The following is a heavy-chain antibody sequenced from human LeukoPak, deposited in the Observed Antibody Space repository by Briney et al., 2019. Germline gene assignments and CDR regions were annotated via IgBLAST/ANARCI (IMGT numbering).Heavy chain of an antibody. CDR3: ARVTYYYGSGSYYNLDY. J-gene: IGHJ4*02. CDR1: GGTFSSYA. V-gene: IGHV1-69*13. CDR2: IIPIFGTA. Sequence: RASVKVSCKASGGTFSSYAISWVRQAPGQGLEWMGGIIPIFGTANYAQKFQGRVTITADESTSTAYMELSSLRSEDTAVFYCARVTYYYGSGSYYNLDYWGQGTLVTVSS. D-gene: IGHD3-10*01.